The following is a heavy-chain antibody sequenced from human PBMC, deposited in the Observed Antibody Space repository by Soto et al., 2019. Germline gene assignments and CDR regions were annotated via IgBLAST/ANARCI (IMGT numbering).Heavy chain of an antibody. Sequence: EVQLVESGGGLVQPGGSLRLSCVASGFICNSYSMNWVRQAPGKGLEWISYINSGSTSVFYADSVKGRFTISRDNAKNSLYLQMNSLRAEYTAVYYCGSSASPDAYWGQGTLVTVSS. CDR2: INSGSTSV. J-gene: IGHJ4*02. CDR3: GSSASPDAY. V-gene: IGHV3-48*01. D-gene: IGHD3-22*01. CDR1: GFICNSYS.